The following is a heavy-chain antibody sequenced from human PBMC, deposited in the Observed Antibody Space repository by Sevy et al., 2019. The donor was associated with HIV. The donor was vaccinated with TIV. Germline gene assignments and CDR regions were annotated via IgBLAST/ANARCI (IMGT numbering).Heavy chain of an antibody. Sequence: GGSLRLSCAASGFTFSSYGMHWVRQAPGKGLEWVAVISYDGSNKYYADSVKGRFAISRDNSKNTLYLQMNSLRAEDTAVYYCANYCSGGSCAHAFDIWGQGTMVTVSS. CDR2: ISYDGSNK. J-gene: IGHJ3*02. CDR3: ANYCSGGSCAHAFDI. D-gene: IGHD2-15*01. CDR1: GFTFSSYG. V-gene: IGHV3-30*18.